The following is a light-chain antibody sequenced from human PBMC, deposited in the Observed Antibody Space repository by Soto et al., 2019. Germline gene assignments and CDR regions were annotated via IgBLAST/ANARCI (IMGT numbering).Light chain of an antibody. CDR2: GNS. Sequence: QSVLTQPPSVSGAPGQRVTISCTGSSSNIGAGYDVHWYQQFPGTAPKLLIYGNSNRPSGVPDRFSGAKSGTSASLAITGLQADDEADYYCQSYDSSLSALYVFGTGTKLTVL. V-gene: IGLV1-40*01. J-gene: IGLJ1*01. CDR1: SSNIGAGYD. CDR3: QSYDSSLSALYV.